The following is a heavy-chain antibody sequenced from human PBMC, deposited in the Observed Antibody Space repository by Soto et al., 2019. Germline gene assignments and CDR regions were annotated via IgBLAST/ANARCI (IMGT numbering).Heavy chain of an antibody. D-gene: IGHD3-16*01. V-gene: IGHV1-45*02. CDR1: GYTFTYRY. CDR2: ITPFNGNT. Sequence: GASVKVSCKASGYTFTYRYLHWVRQAPGQALEWMGWITPFNGNTNYAQKFQDRVTITRDRSMSTAYMELSSLRSEDTAMYYCASSKGGAYYYYHYMDVWGKGTTVTVSS. CDR3: ASSKGGAYYYYHYMDV. J-gene: IGHJ6*03.